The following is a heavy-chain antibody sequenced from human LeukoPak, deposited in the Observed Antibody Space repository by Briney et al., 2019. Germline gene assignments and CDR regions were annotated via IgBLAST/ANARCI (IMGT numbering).Heavy chain of an antibody. D-gene: IGHD3-22*01. V-gene: IGHV1-69*13. CDR2: IIPIFGTA. CDR1: GGTFSSYA. Sequence: SVKVSCKASGGTFSSYAISWVRQAPGQGREWMGGIIPIFGTANYAQKFQGRVTITAAESTSTAYMELSSLRSEDTAVYYCERGVTMIVVGGYFHYWGQGTLVTVSS. J-gene: IGHJ4*02. CDR3: ERGVTMIVVGGYFHY.